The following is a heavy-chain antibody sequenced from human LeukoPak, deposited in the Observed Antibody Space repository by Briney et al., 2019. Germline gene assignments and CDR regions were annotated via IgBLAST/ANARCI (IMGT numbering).Heavy chain of an antibody. J-gene: IGHJ4*02. V-gene: IGHV3-30-3*01. CDR2: ISYDGSNK. Sequence: WGSLRLSCAASGFTFSSYAMHWVRQAPGKGLDWVGVISYDGSNKYYADSVKGRFTISRDNSKNTLYLQMNSLRAEDTAVYYCARGRIGYCANGVCYTAHAFDYWGQGTLVTVSS. CDR1: GFTFSSYA. D-gene: IGHD2-8*01. CDR3: ARGRIGYCANGVCYTAHAFDY.